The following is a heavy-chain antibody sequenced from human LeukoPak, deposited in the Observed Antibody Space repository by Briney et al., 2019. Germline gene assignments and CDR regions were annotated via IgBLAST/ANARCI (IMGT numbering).Heavy chain of an antibody. D-gene: IGHD4-23*01. CDR3: ANIFGGNSHRSDY. CDR2: IKTKTDGGTT. Sequence: GGSLRLSCAASGFTFSSAWMSWVRQAPGQGLEWLGRIKTKTDGGTTDYATPVKGRFTISRDDSKDTLYLQMNSLKSDDTAVYYCANIFGGNSHRSDYWGQGTLVTVSS. CDR1: GFTFSSAW. J-gene: IGHJ4*02. V-gene: IGHV3-15*01.